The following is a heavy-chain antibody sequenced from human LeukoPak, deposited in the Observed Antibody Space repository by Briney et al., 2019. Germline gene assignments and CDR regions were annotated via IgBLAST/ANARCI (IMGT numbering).Heavy chain of an antibody. CDR3: ARGLRWGVNTHRYYMDV. V-gene: IGHV1-8*03. Sequence: ASVKVSCKASGYTFTSYDINWVRQATGQGLEWMGWMNPSSGNTGYARKFQGRVTITRNSSISTAYMELSSLRSEDSAVYYCARGLRWGVNTHRYYMDVWGKGTTVTVSS. CDR2: MNPSSGNT. J-gene: IGHJ6*03. CDR1: GYTFTSYD. D-gene: IGHD4-23*01.